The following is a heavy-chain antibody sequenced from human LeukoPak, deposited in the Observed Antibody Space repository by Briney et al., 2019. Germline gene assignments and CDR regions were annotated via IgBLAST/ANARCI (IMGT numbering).Heavy chain of an antibody. D-gene: IGHD3-10*01. CDR3: AKSELSTYYYGSGSFAGADY. CDR2: IRYDGSNK. Sequence: GGSLRLSCAASGFTFSSYGMHWVRQAPGKGLEWVAFIRYDGSNKYYADSVKGRFTTSRDNSKNTLYLQMNSLRAEDTAVYYCAKSELSTYYYGSGSFAGADYWGQGTLVTVSS. CDR1: GFTFSSYG. V-gene: IGHV3-30*02. J-gene: IGHJ4*02.